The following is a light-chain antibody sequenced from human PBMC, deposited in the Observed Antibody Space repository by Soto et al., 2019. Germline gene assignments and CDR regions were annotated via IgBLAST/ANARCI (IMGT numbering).Light chain of an antibody. J-gene: IGKJ5*01. Sequence: EIVLTQSPATLSLSPGERATLSCRASQSVSSYLAWYQQKPGQAPRLLIYDASNRATGIPARFSGSGSGTDFTLTIGSLEPEDFAVYYCQQRSNWLTFGQGTRLEIK. CDR3: QQRSNWLT. CDR2: DAS. CDR1: QSVSSY. V-gene: IGKV3-11*01.